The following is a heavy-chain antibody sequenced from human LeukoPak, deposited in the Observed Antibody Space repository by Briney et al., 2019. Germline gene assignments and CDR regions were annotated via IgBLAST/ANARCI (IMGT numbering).Heavy chain of an antibody. Sequence: GESLKISCKASGYRFTHYWVGWVRQMPGKGLEWMGIIYPDDSDSRYSPSFKGRVTMSVDKSITTAYLQFSSLTTSDTAMYYCASPWGPGGDIWGRGALVTVSS. CDR3: ASPWGPGGDI. V-gene: IGHV5-51*01. CDR2: IYPDDSDS. J-gene: IGHJ4*02. D-gene: IGHD3-16*01. CDR1: GYRFTHYW.